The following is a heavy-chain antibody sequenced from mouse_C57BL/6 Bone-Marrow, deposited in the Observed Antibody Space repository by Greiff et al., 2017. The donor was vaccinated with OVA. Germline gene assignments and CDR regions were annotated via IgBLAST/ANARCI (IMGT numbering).Heavy chain of an antibody. CDR1: GYTFTSYW. Sequence: QVQLQQSGAELVKPGASVKLSCKASGYTFTSYWMQWVKQRPGQGLEWIGEIDPADSYTNYNQNFEGKATLTVDTSSSTAYMQLSSLTSEDSAVYYCARKGDGYYRWGQGTLVTVSA. CDR2: IDPADSYT. CDR3: ARKGDGYYR. D-gene: IGHD2-3*01. V-gene: IGHV1-50*01. J-gene: IGHJ3*02.